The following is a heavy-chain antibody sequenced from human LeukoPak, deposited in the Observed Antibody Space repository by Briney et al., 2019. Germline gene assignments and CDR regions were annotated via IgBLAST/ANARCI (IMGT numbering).Heavy chain of an antibody. CDR3: AKNPLVSGTIYFDS. J-gene: IGHJ4*02. Sequence: QTGGSLRLSCTVSGFTVSINSMSWVRQAPGKGLEWVSFIYSGGNTHYSDSVKGRFTISRDNSKSTLYLEMNSLRAEDTAIYYCAKNPLVSGTIYFDSWGQGTLLTVSS. CDR1: GFTVSINS. D-gene: IGHD6-19*01. CDR2: IYSGGNT. V-gene: IGHV3-53*01.